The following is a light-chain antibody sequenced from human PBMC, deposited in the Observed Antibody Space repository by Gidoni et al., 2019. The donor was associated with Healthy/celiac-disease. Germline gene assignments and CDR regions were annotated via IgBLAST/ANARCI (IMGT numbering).Light chain of an antibody. CDR3: QSADSSGTYVV. V-gene: IGLV3-25*03. CDR1: ALPKQY. CDR2: KDS. Sequence: SYELTQPPPVSVSPGQTARITCSGDALPKQYAYWYQQKPGQAPVLVIYKDSERPSGIPERFSGSSSGITVTLTISGVQAEDEADYYCQSADSSGTYVVFGGGTKLTVL. J-gene: IGLJ2*01.